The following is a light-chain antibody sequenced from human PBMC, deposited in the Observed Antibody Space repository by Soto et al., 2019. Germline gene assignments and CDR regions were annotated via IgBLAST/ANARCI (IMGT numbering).Light chain of an antibody. J-gene: IGKJ1*01. CDR3: QQYGSSPRT. CDR1: QSVSSSY. CDR2: GAS. V-gene: IGKV3-20*01. Sequence: EIVLTQSPGTLSLSPGERATLSCRASQSVSSSYLAWYQQKPGQAPRLLIYGASSRPTGIPDRFSGSGSGTDFTRIISRLEPEDFAVYYCQQYGSSPRTFGRGTKVEI.